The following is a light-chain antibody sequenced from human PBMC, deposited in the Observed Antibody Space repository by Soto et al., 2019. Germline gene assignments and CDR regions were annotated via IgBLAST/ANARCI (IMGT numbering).Light chain of an antibody. CDR2: GAS. Sequence: EVVMTQSPATLSVSPGERATLSCRASQSVSSDLAWYQHQPGQAPRLLIYGASSRATGISATFSGSGSGTEFTLTISSLQSEDFAVYFCQQYNNWPLTFGQGTRLEIK. CDR1: QSVSSD. J-gene: IGKJ5*01. CDR3: QQYNNWPLT. V-gene: IGKV3-15*01.